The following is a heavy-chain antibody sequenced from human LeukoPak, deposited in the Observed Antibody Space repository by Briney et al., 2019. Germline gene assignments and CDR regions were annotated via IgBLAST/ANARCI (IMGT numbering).Heavy chain of an antibody. Sequence: KPSETLSHTCTVPGGSISSSSYYTGWIRQPPGKGLDWIGRIYYSGSTYYNPSLKLRVSISVDTSKNQFSLKLSSVTAADTAVYYCARVSTNLSSYGYLFDYWGQGTLVTVSS. CDR1: GGSISSSSYY. J-gene: IGHJ4*02. V-gene: IGHV4-39*01. D-gene: IGHD5-18*01. CDR2: IYYSGST. CDR3: ARVSTNLSSYGYLFDY.